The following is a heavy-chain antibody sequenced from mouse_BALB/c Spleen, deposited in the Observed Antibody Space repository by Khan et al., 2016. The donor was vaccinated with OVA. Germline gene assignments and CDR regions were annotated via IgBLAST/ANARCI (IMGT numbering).Heavy chain of an antibody. J-gene: IGHJ4*01. CDR1: GFSLSRYN. CDR3: DRAYYRYDGYYAMDY. CDR2: IWGGGGT. Sequence: QVQLKESGPGLVAPSQSLSITCTVSGFSLSRYNIHWVRQPPGKGLEWLGMIWGGGGTDYNSTLKSRLSISKENSKSHVFLKMNSLQTDDSAMYYCDRAYYRYDGYYAMDYWGQGTSVTVSS. D-gene: IGHD2-14*01. V-gene: IGHV2-6-4*01.